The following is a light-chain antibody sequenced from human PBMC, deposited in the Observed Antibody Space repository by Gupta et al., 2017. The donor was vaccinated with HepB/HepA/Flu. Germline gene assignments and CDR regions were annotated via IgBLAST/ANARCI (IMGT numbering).Light chain of an antibody. Sequence: IVLTQSPCTQSLSPEEAATLSCKTSQSINSNYLAWYQHKPGQTHRLVIYDTSSRATGIPDRFSGSGSGTEFTFTIKGLEPEDFAMYYCQHYGSSPLYTFGQGTKLEIK. V-gene: IGKV3-20*01. CDR1: QSINSNY. CDR2: DTS. CDR3: QHYGSSPLYT. J-gene: IGKJ2*01.